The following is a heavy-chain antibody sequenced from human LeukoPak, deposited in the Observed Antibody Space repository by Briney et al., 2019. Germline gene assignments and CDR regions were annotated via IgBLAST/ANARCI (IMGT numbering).Heavy chain of an antibody. Sequence: SETLSLTCAVYGGSFSGYYWSWIRQPPGKGLEWIGEINHSGSTNYNPSLKSRVTISGDTSKNQFSLKLSSVAATDTAVYYCARHRAYSSSFYWGQGTLVTVSS. CDR3: ARHRAYSSSFY. J-gene: IGHJ4*02. D-gene: IGHD6-13*01. CDR1: GGSFSGYY. CDR2: INHSGST. V-gene: IGHV4-34*01.